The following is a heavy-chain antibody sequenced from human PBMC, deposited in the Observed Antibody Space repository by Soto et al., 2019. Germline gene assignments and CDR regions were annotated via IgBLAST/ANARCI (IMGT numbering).Heavy chain of an antibody. CDR1: GFTFSSYE. Sequence: PGGSLRLSCAASGFTFSSYEMNWVRQAPGKGLEWVSYISSSGSTIYYADSVKGRFTISRDNAKNSLYLQMNSLRAEDTAVYYCARSAIVVVYDAFDIWGQGTMVTVSS. D-gene: IGHD3-22*01. CDR2: ISSSGSTI. CDR3: ARSAIVVVYDAFDI. J-gene: IGHJ3*02. V-gene: IGHV3-48*03.